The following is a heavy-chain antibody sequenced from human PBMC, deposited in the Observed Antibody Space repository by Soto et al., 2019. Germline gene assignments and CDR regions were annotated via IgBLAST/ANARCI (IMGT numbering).Heavy chain of an antibody. CDR1: GYTLSDYY. CDR2: INPKSGDT. V-gene: IGHV1-2*02. CDR3: ARSSGSYSYYGMDV. Sequence: QVQVEQSGAEVKKPGASVKVSCKASGYTLSDYYMHWVRQAPGQGLEWMGWINPKSGDTNYAQKFQGMVTMTRDTSISTAYMELSRLRSDDTAVYYCARSSGSYSYYGMDVWGQGTTVTVSS. D-gene: IGHD1-26*01. J-gene: IGHJ6*02.